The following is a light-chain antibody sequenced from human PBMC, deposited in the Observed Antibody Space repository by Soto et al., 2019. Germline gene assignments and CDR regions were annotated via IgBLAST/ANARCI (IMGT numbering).Light chain of an antibody. J-gene: IGLJ2*01. CDR3: ATWDSKLNAVV. CDR2: DNN. V-gene: IGLV1-51*01. Sequence: QSVLTQPSSMSAAPGQKVTISCSGSSSNVGNNFVSWYQQLPGTAPKLLIFDNNQRPSGIPDRFFGSKPGSSATLGITGPQTGDEAVYYCATWDSKLNAVVFGGGTKVTVL. CDR1: SSNVGNNF.